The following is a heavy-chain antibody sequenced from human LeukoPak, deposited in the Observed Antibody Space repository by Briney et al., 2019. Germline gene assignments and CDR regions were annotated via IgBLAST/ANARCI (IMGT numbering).Heavy chain of an antibody. CDR2: INPNTGGT. CDR1: GYTFTDNY. D-gene: IGHD5-24*01. Sequence: ASVKVSFKASGYTFTDNYIYWVRQAPGQGLEWMGWINPNTGGTNYAQKFQGRVTMTSDTSISTAYMELSRLRSDDTAVYYCARLHTRATFDYWGQGTLVTVSS. CDR3: ARLHTRATFDY. V-gene: IGHV1-2*02. J-gene: IGHJ4*02.